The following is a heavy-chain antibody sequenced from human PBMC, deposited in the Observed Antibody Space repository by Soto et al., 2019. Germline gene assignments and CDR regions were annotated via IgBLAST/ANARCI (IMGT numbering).Heavy chain of an antibody. V-gene: IGHV4-59*08. J-gene: IGHJ4*02. CDR3: ARGRSYDILTGYYKGLYYFDY. CDR1: GGSISSYY. Sequence: SETLSLTCTVSGGSISSYYWSWIRQPPGKGLEWIGYIYYSGSTNYNPSLKSRVTISVDTSKNQFSLKLSSVTAADTAGYYCARGRSYDILTGYYKGLYYFDYWGQGTLVTVSS. CDR2: IYYSGST. D-gene: IGHD3-9*01.